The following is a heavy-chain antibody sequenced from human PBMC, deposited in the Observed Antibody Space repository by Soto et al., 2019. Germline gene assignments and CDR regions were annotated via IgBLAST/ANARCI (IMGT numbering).Heavy chain of an antibody. Sequence: SETLSLTCTVSGGSVSSGSYYWSWIRQPPGKGLEWIGYIYYSGSTNYNPSLKSRVTISVDTSKNQFSLKLSSVTAADTAVYYFAIWVGGGWGPNYYYYYGMDVWGQGTTVTVSS. CDR2: IYYSGST. CDR1: GGSVSSGSYY. J-gene: IGHJ6*02. D-gene: IGHD3-16*01. V-gene: IGHV4-61*01. CDR3: AIWVGGGWGPNYYYYYGMDV.